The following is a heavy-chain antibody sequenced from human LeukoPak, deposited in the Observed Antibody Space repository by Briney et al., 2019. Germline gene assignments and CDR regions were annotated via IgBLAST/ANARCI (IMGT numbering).Heavy chain of an antibody. CDR3: VRGEQGSSLGY. J-gene: IGHJ4*02. Sequence: GGPLRLSCAASGFTFSSYAMHWVRQAPGKGLEWVAVIWYDGSNKYYADSVKGRFTISRDNSKNTLYLQMNSLRAEDTAVYYCVRGEQGSSLGYWGQGTLVTVSS. D-gene: IGHD6-13*01. CDR1: GFTFSSYA. V-gene: IGHV3-33*08. CDR2: IWYDGSNK.